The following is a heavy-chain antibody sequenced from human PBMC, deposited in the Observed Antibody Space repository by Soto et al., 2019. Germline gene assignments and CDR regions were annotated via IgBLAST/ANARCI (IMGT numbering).Heavy chain of an antibody. CDR2: IKQDGSEK. V-gene: IGHV3-7*03. CDR1: GFTFSSYW. CDR3: ARVGQQLDYFDY. J-gene: IGHJ4*02. Sequence: VSVRLSCAASGFTFSSYWMSWVRQAPGKGLEWVANIKQDGSEKYYVDSVKGRFTISRDNAKNSLYLQMNSLRAEDTAVYYCARVGQQLDYFDYWGQGTLVTVSS. D-gene: IGHD6-13*01.